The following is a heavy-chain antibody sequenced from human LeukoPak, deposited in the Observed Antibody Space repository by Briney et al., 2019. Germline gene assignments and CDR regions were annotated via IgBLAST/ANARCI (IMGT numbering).Heavy chain of an antibody. CDR3: ARDPGQWLVLPLFDY. J-gene: IGHJ4*02. V-gene: IGHV3-21*01. Sequence: GGSLRLSCAASGFTFSSYSMNWVRQAPGKGLEWVSSIGSSSGHIYYADSVRGRLTISRDNAKNSLYLQMNSLRAEDTAVYYCARDPGQWLVLPLFDYWGQGTLVTVSS. D-gene: IGHD6-19*01. CDR1: GFTFSSYS. CDR2: IGSSSGHI.